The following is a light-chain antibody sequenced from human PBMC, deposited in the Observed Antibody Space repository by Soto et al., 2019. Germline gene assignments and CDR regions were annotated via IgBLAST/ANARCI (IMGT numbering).Light chain of an antibody. Sequence: ELVLTQSPGTLSLSPGERATLSCRVGHSVSSSYLAWYQQKPGQAPRLPIYSASSRATGIPDRFSGSGSGTDYTLTISRLETEDFAVYHCQQYGSSPIITFGQGTRLEIK. V-gene: IGKV3-20*01. J-gene: IGKJ5*01. CDR3: QQYGSSPIIT. CDR1: HSVSSSY. CDR2: SAS.